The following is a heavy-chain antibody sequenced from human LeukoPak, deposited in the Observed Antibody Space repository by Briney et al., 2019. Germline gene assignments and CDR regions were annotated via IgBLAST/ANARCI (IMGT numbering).Heavy chain of an antibody. CDR1: GFTFSDYY. CDR3: VVVPAAASSWVDY. CDR2: ISSSSSYT. J-gene: IGHJ4*02. V-gene: IGHV3-11*03. D-gene: IGHD2-2*01. Sequence: KPRGSLRLSCAASGFTFSDYYMSWIRQAPGRGLEWVSYISSSSSYTDYGDSVKDGFTISRDNAKNSLFLQMNSLRAEDTAVYYCVVVPAAASSWVDYWGQGPLVPASS.